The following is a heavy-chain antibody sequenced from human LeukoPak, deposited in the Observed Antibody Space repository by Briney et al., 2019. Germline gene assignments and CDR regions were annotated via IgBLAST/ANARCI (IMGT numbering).Heavy chain of an antibody. Sequence: GGSLRLSCAASGFTFSSYEMNWVRQAPGKGLEWVSYISGSGGRTYYADSVKGRFTISRDNSKNTLYLQMNSLRAEDTAVYYCAKDDSGSYYPYYYCMDVWGKGTTVTISS. D-gene: IGHD1-26*01. V-gene: IGHV3-23*01. J-gene: IGHJ6*03. CDR3: AKDDSGSYYPYYYCMDV. CDR1: GFTFSSYE. CDR2: ISGSGGRT.